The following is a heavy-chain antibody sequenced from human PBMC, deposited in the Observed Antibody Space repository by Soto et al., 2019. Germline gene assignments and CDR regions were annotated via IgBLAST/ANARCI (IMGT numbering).Heavy chain of an antibody. V-gene: IGHV3-53*04. CDR1: GFTVSSSF. CDR3: ARARGRLYYIDY. CDR2: IYSGGST. J-gene: IGHJ4*02. D-gene: IGHD3-10*01. Sequence: GGSLRLSWVASGFTVSSSFMTWVRQAPGKGLEWVSVIYSGGSTYYADSVKGRFTISRHISKSTLYLQMDSLKTEDTAVYYCARARGRLYYIDYWGQGTLVTVSS.